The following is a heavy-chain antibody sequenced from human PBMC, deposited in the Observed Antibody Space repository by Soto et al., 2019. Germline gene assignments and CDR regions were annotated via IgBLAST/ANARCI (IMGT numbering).Heavy chain of an antibody. CDR2: IRPDSGNT. V-gene: IGHV1-18*01. D-gene: IGHD2-2*01. Sequence: QVQLVQSGAELRKPGTSVRVSCKPSGYTFSSYGISWVRQAPGQGLEWMGWIRPDSGNTDYAQKFEGRVTMTADTPTSTAYMELRSLRSDDTAVYYCARDRSTSDYWGQGTLVTVSS. CDR1: GYTFSSYG. J-gene: IGHJ4*02. CDR3: ARDRSTSDY.